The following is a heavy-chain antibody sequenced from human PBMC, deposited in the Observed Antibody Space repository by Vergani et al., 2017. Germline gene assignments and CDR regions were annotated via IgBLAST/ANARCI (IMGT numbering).Heavy chain of an antibody. CDR2: IYYSGST. J-gene: IGHJ4*02. CDR1: GGSISSGGYY. V-gene: IGHV4-31*03. Sequence: QVQLQESGPGLVNPSQTLSLTCTVSGGSISSGGYYWSWIRQHPGKGLEWIGYIYYSGSTYYNPSLKSRVSISVDTSKNQFSLKLTSVTAADTAVYYCARRGWGSSVGYFDYWGQGTLVTVSS. D-gene: IGHD6-6*01. CDR3: ARRGWGSSVGYFDY.